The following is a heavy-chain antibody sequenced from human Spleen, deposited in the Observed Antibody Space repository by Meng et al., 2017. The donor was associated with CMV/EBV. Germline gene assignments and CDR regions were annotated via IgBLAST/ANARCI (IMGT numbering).Heavy chain of an antibody. D-gene: IGHD3-3*01. CDR1: GFTVSSNY. V-gene: IGHV3-53*01. Sequence: GESLKISCAASGFTVSSNYMSWVRQAPGKGLEWVSVIYSGGSTYYADSVKGRFTISRDNSKNTLYLQMNSLRAEDTAVYYCARGGPGRFLEWPGGMDVWGQGTPFTVSS. CDR2: IYSGGST. J-gene: IGHJ6*02. CDR3: ARGGPGRFLEWPGGMDV.